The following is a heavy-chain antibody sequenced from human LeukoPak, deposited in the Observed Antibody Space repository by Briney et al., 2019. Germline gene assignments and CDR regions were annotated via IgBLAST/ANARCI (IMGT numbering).Heavy chain of an antibody. V-gene: IGHV3-23*01. CDR2: IKSSGDTT. D-gene: IGHD3-10*01. CDR1: GFTFSDYA. CDR3: AKGYYASGSSLSAFDY. Sequence: GGSLRLSCAASGFTFSDYAMDWVRQAPGKGLEWVSVIKSSGDTTYYADFVKGRFTISRDNSKNTLYLQMNSLRAEDTAVYYCAKGYYASGSSLSAFDYWGQGTLVTVSS. J-gene: IGHJ4*02.